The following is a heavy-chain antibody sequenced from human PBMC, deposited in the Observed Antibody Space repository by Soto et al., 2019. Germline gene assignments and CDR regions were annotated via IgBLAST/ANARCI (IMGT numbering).Heavy chain of an antibody. J-gene: IGHJ4*02. D-gene: IGHD6-19*01. CDR1: GIEFSNYA. Sequence: GGSLRLSCVASGIEFSNYAMSWVRQAPGKGLEWVSISSASGRSRYHADSVKGRFTISRDNSKNTLYLHMTNLRAEDTAIYYCAKDGNWLDVYFDVWGQGTPVTVSS. CDR3: AKDGNWLDVYFDV. V-gene: IGHV3-23*01. CDR2: SSASGRSR.